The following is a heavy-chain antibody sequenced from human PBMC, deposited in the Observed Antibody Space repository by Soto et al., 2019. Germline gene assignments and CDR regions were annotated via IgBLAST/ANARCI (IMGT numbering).Heavy chain of an antibody. Sequence: SETLSLTCTVSGASISSYYWSWIRQPPGKGLEYIGYISYDADSNSRPSLKSRVTMSIDTSKNQCSLKLTSVTAADTAVYYCARLGGHTASTDYWGQGTLVTVSS. CDR3: ARLGGHTASTDY. J-gene: IGHJ4*02. CDR1: GASISSYY. CDR2: ISYDADS. V-gene: IGHV4-59*08. D-gene: IGHD3-16*01.